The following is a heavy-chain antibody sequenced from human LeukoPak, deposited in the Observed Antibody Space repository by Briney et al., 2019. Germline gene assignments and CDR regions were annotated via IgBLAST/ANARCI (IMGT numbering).Heavy chain of an antibody. CDR3: ARVGPLVY. V-gene: IGHV3-48*01. Sequence: GGSLRLSCAASGFTFSTYSMNWVRQAPGKGLEWLSYISSGSSAIYYGDSVKGRFTISRNNAKNSLYLQMNSLRAEDTAVYYCARVGPLVYWGQGTLVTVSS. CDR1: GFTFSTYS. D-gene: IGHD2-8*02. J-gene: IGHJ4*02. CDR2: ISSGSSAI.